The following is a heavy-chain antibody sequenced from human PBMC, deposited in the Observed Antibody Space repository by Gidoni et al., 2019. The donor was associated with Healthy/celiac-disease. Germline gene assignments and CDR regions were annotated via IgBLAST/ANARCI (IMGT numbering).Heavy chain of an antibody. CDR3: TTVIVGATGFDY. CDR2: IKSKTDGGTT. Sequence: EVQLVESGGGLVKPGGSLRLSCAASGVTFSNAWMSWVRQAPGKGLEWFGRIKSKTDGGTTDYAAPVKGRFTISRDDSKNTLYLQMNSLKTEDTAVYYCTTVIVGATGFDYWGQGTLVTVSS. J-gene: IGHJ4*02. V-gene: IGHV3-15*01. CDR1: GVTFSNAW. D-gene: IGHD1-26*01.